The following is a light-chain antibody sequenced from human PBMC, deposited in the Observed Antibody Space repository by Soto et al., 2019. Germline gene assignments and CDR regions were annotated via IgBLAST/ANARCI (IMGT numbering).Light chain of an antibody. Sequence: QSALTQPASVSGSPGQSITISCTGTSSDVGGYNYVSWYQQHPGKAPKLMIYDVSYRPSGVSNRFSGSKSGNTASLTISGLQAEDEADYYCGSYTSSSPYVFGNGTKVTVL. J-gene: IGLJ1*01. CDR2: DVS. V-gene: IGLV2-14*01. CDR3: GSYTSSSPYV. CDR1: SSDVGGYNY.